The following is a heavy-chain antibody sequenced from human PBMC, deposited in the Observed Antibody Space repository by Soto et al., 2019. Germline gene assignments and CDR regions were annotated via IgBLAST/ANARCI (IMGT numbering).Heavy chain of an antibody. CDR1: GFTFSSYG. CDR2: IWYDGSNK. D-gene: IGHD1-1*01. CDR3: ARPRGARYNWNDVHAFDI. Sequence: QVPLVESGGGVVQPGRSLRLSCAASGFTFSSYGMHWVRQAPGKGLEWVAVIWYDGSNKYYADSVKGRFTISRDNSENTLYLQMNSLRAEDTAVYYCARPRGARYNWNDVHAFDIWGQGTMVTVSS. J-gene: IGHJ3*02. V-gene: IGHV3-33*01.